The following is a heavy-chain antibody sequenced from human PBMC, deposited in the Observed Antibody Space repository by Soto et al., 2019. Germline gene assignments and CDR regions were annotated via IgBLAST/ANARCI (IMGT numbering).Heavy chain of an antibody. J-gene: IGHJ4*02. Sequence: KGSRASVKVSCKASGYTFTSYAMHWVRQAPGQRLEWMGWINAGNGNTKYSQKFQGRVTITRDTSASTAYMELSSLRSEDTAVYYCARELDDFWSGYSGYFDYWGQGTLVTVSS. CDR3: ARELDDFWSGYSGYFDY. CDR1: GYTFTSYA. D-gene: IGHD3-3*01. V-gene: IGHV1-3*01. CDR2: INAGNGNT.